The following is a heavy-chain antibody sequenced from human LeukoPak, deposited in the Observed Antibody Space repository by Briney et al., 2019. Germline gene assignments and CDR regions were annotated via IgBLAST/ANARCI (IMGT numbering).Heavy chain of an antibody. D-gene: IGHD6-13*01. J-gene: IGHJ6*03. CDR2: INPNTGVT. CDR3: ARVPGTSYYCYYMDV. CDR1: GYTFTGYY. Sequence: ASVKVSCKASGYTFTGYYIHWVRQAPGQGLEWMGWINPNTGVTNYAQKFQGRVTVTRDTSISTAYVELSRLESDDTAIYYCARVPGTSYYCYYMDVWGRGTTVTVSS. V-gene: IGHV1-2*02.